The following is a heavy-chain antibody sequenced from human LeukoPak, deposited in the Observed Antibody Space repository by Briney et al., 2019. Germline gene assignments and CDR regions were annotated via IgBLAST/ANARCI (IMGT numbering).Heavy chain of an antibody. CDR2: IYYSGST. V-gene: IGHV4-61*08. D-gene: IGHD1-20*01. CDR3: ARGGYNWDDAFGI. Sequence: SETLSLTCTVSGGSISSGDYYWSWIRQPPGKGLEWIGYIYYSGSTNYNPSLKSRVTISVDTSKNQFSLKLSSVTAADTAVYYCARGGYNWDDAFGIWGQGTMVTVSS. J-gene: IGHJ3*02. CDR1: GGSISSGDYY.